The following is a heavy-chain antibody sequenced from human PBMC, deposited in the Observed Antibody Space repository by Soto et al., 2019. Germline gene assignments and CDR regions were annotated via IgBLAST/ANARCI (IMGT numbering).Heavy chain of an antibody. Sequence: ECLNISCQGPRFQFITPWICWVRLMPGKGVDWIGNIDFVDSQTHYSPSFQGAVTLSADKSINTTFLQWATLRVSDAAIYGCARLNLGAVTSFSWFDPWGPGTLVTVYS. J-gene: IGHJ5*02. V-gene: IGHV5-10-1*04. CDR2: IDFVDSQT. CDR1: RFQFITPW. CDR3: ARLNLGAVTSFSWFDP. D-gene: IGHD1-26*01.